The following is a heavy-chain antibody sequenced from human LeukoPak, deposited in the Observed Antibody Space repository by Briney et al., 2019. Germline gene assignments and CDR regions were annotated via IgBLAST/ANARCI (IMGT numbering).Heavy chain of an antibody. Sequence: PGGSLRLSCAASGFTFSSYSMNWVRQAPGKGLEWVSSISSSSSYIYYADSVKGRFTISRDNAKNSLYLQINSLRAEDTAVYYCARATSGSGAIDYWGQGTLVTVSS. CDR3: ARATSGSGAIDY. V-gene: IGHV3-21*01. CDR1: GFTFSSYS. J-gene: IGHJ4*02. CDR2: ISSSSSYI. D-gene: IGHD3-10*01.